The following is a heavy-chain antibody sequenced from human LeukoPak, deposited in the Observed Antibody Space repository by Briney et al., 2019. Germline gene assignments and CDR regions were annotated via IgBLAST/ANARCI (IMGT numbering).Heavy chain of an antibody. J-gene: IGHJ4*02. CDR1: GYTFTSYG. CDR3: ARDESYYDILTGYLRSYYFDY. CDR2: ISAYNGNT. Sequence: GASVKVSCKASGYTFTSYGISWVRQAPGQGLEWMGWISAYNGNTNYAQKLQSRVTMTTDTSTSTAYMELRSLRSDDTAVYYCARDESYYDILTGYLRSYYFDYWGQGTLVTVSS. V-gene: IGHV1-18*01. D-gene: IGHD3-9*01.